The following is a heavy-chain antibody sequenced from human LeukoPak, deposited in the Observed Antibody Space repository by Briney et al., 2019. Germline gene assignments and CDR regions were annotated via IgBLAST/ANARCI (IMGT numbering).Heavy chain of an antibody. CDR1: GGSISSGGHY. CDR2: ISSTGST. D-gene: IGHD3-10*01. J-gene: IGHJ4*02. Sequence: SQTLSLTCTVSGGSISSGGHYWSWIRQPAGKGLEYLGRISSTGSTNYNPSLRSRVTISADTSKNHFSLKLTSVTAADTAVYYCARDQTYSGSGICTYFDYWGQGTLVTVSS. CDR3: ARDQTYSGSGICTYFDY. V-gene: IGHV4-61*02.